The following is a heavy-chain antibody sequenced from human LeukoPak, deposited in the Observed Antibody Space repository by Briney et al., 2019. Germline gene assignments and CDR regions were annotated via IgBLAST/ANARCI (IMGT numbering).Heavy chain of an antibody. V-gene: IGHV4-31*03. CDR2: IYYGGST. CDR3: ARGVVVLAAFDT. CDR1: GDSISSGYY. J-gene: IGHJ4*02. Sequence: SETLSLTCIVSGDSISSGYYWSWIRQLPGKGLEWIGYIYYGGSTFYSPSLKSRVTISVDPSKNQFSLELSSLTAADTAVYYCARGVVVLAAFDTWGQGTLVTVSS. D-gene: IGHD2-15*01.